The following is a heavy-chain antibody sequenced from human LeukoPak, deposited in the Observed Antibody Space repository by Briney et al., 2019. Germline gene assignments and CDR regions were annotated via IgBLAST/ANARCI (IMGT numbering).Heavy chain of an antibody. J-gene: IGHJ6*03. V-gene: IGHV3-30-3*01. CDR3: ARDHIGYCSSTSCYTNRYYYYYYMDV. CDR1: GFTFSSYA. D-gene: IGHD2-2*02. Sequence: GGSLRLSCAASGFTFSSYAMPWVRQAPGKGLEWVAVISYDGSNKYYADSVKGRFTISRDNSKNTLYLQMNSLRAEDTAVYYCARDHIGYCSSTSCYTNRYYYYYYMDVWGKGTTVTVSS. CDR2: ISYDGSNK.